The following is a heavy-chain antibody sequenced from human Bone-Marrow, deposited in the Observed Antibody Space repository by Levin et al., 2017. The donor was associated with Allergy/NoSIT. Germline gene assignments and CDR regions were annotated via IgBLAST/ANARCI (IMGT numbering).Heavy chain of an antibody. V-gene: IGHV1-2*02. Sequence: GESLKISCKASGFAFTDYYMHWVRQAPGQGLEWLGWINPNNGATKYALKFQDRVTMNRDTSISTAYMECRRLRSGDTAVFYCARDPAVTRDGYFDLWGRGTLVSVSS. CDR3: ARDPAVTRDGYFDL. CDR2: INPNNGAT. CDR1: GFAFTDYY. J-gene: IGHJ2*01. D-gene: IGHD4-17*01.